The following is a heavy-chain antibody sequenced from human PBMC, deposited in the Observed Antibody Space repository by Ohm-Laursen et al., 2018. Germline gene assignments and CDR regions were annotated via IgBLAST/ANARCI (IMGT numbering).Heavy chain of an antibody. CDR2: INCKSGRV. D-gene: IGHD2-8*01. Sequence: RSLRLSCAASGFPFHDYAMGWARQAPGKGLEWVSGINCKSGRVGFEDSVKGRFTISKDNAKNSLYVQMNTLKAEDTALYHCAKDHPGGEDLVVMVSAVSPGVGGMDVWGQGTTVTVSS. CDR3: AKDHPGGEDLVVMVSAVSPGVGGMDV. V-gene: IGHV3-9*01. J-gene: IGHJ6*02. CDR1: GFPFHDYA.